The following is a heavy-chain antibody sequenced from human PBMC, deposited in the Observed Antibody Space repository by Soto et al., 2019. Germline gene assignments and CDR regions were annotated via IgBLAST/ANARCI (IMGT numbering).Heavy chain of an antibody. CDR2: ISAYNGNT. CDR3: ARDLPPFDY. V-gene: IGHV1-18*01. J-gene: IGHJ4*02. Sequence: QVQLVQSGAEVKKPGASVKVSCKASGYTFTSYGISWVRQAPGQGLEWMGWISAYNGNTNYAQKLQGRVTMTTDTSTSTAHMQLRSLRADDAAVYYWARDLPPFDYWGQGTLVTVSP. CDR1: GYTFTSYG.